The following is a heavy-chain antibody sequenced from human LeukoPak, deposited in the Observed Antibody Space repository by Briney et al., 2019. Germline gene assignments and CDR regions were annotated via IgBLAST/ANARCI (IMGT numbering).Heavy chain of an antibody. CDR3: AREDYCSSTSCYN. V-gene: IGHV1-69*04. J-gene: IGHJ4*02. CDR2: IIPILAIA. Sequence: SVKVSCKASGGTFSSYTMSWVGQARGQGLEWRGMIIPILAIANYAQKFQGRVTITADKSTSTAYMELSSLRSEDTAVYYCAREDYCSSTSCYNWGQGTLVTVSS. D-gene: IGHD2-2*01. CDR1: GGTFSSYT.